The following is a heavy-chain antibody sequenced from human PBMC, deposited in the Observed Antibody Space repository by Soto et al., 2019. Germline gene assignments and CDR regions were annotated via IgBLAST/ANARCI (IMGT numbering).Heavy chain of an antibody. Sequence: QVELVQSEAEVKKPGASVMVSCKASGYTFTSYDINWVRQATGQGLEWMGWMNPNSGNTGYAQKFQGRVTMTRNTSISTAYMELSSLRSEDTAVYYCARETSGSYRLDYWGQGTLVTVSS. CDR2: MNPNSGNT. J-gene: IGHJ4*02. CDR3: ARETSGSYRLDY. D-gene: IGHD1-26*01. V-gene: IGHV1-8*01. CDR1: GYTFTSYD.